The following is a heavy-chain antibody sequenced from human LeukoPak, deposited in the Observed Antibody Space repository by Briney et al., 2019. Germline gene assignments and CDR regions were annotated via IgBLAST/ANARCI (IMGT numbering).Heavy chain of an antibody. CDR1: GFTFSDYA. CDR2: ISYDGNDQ. D-gene: IGHD3-10*01. Sequence: GGSLRLSSAASGFTFSDYAMHWVRQAPGKGLEWVAAISYDGNDQYYAESVKGGFTISRDNSRNTLYLQMNSLRVEHTAVYHCARDLQAGSVYYAEYFQYWGQGTLVTVSS. J-gene: IGHJ1*01. CDR3: ARDLQAGSVYYAEYFQY. V-gene: IGHV3-30*04.